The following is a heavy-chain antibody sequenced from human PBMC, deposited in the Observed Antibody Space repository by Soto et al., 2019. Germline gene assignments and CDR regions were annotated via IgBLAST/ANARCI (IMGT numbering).Heavy chain of an antibody. V-gene: IGHV3-33*01. CDR2: IWYDGSNK. J-gene: IGHJ4*02. CDR1: GFTFSSYG. Sequence: QVQLVESGGGVVQPGRSLRLSCAASGFTFSSYGMHWVRQAPGKGLEWVAVIWYDGSNKYYADSVKGRFTISRDNSKNTLYLQMNSLRAEDTAVYYCARDTTKAGDFDYWGQGTLVTVSS. CDR3: ARDTTKAGDFDY. D-gene: IGHD7-27*01.